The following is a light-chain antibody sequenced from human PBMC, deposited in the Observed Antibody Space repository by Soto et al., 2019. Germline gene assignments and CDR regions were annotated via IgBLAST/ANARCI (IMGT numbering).Light chain of an antibody. CDR3: QQYSTYPWT. Sequence: DIQMPQSPSTLSASVGDRVTITCRASQTISTLLAWYQQRPGKAPNLLIYKASSLESGVPSRFSGSGSGTEFTLTISSLQPDDFATYFCQQYSTYPWTFGQGTKVEVK. CDR2: KAS. V-gene: IGKV1-5*03. J-gene: IGKJ1*01. CDR1: QTISTL.